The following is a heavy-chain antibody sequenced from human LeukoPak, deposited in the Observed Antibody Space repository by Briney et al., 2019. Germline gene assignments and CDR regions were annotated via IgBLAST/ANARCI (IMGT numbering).Heavy chain of an antibody. Sequence: SETLSLTCAVYGGSFSGYYWSWIRQPPGKGLEWIGEINHSGSTNYNPSLKSRVTISVDTSKNQFSLKLSSVTAADTAVYYCARTREYGSGTNFDYWGQGTLVTVSS. D-gene: IGHD3-10*01. CDR2: INHSGST. V-gene: IGHV4-34*01. CDR3: ARTREYGSGTNFDY. CDR1: GGSFSGYY. J-gene: IGHJ4*02.